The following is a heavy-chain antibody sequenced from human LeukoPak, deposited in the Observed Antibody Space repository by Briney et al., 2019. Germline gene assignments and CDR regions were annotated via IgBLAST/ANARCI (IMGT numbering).Heavy chain of an antibody. CDR2: INHSGST. D-gene: IGHD3-10*01. CDR3: ARGRVHYYDN. J-gene: IGHJ4*02. Sequence: SETLSLTCAVYGGSFSGYYWSWIRQPPGKGLEWIGEINHSGSTNYNPSLKSRVTISVDTSKDQFSLKLSSVTAADTAVYYCARGRVHYYDNWGQGTLVTVSS. V-gene: IGHV4-34*01. CDR1: GGSFSGYY.